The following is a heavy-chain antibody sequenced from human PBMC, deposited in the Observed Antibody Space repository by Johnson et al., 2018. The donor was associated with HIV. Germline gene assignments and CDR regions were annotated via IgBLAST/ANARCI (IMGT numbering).Heavy chain of an antibody. V-gene: IGHV3-30*04. Sequence: QVQLVESGGGVVHPEWSLRLSCAASGFTFSAYAMYWVRKAPGKGLEWVAVVSYDGSNQYYADSVKGRFTISRDNSKKTLYLQMNSMRAEDTAGYYCARDPTWTDSSGSGAFDIWGQGTMVTVSS. CDR1: GFTFSAYA. D-gene: IGHD6-25*01. CDR2: VSYDGSNQ. CDR3: ARDPTWTDSSGSGAFDI. J-gene: IGHJ3*02.